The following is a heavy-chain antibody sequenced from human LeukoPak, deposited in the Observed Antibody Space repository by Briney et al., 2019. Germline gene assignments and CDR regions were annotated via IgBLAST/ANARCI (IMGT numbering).Heavy chain of an antibody. Sequence: GGSLRLSCAASGFTFSSYGMSWVRQAPGKGLEWVSYISSSGSTIYYADSVKGRFTISRDNAKNTLYLQMNSLRAEDTALYYCARDSLVGPTTFDSWGQGILVTVSS. D-gene: IGHD1-26*01. CDR3: ARDSLVGPTTFDS. CDR1: GFTFSSYG. J-gene: IGHJ4*02. CDR2: ISSSGSTI. V-gene: IGHV3-48*04.